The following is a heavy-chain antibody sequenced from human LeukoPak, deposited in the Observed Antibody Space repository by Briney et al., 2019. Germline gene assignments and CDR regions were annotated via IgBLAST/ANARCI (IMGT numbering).Heavy chain of an antibody. J-gene: IGHJ5*02. D-gene: IGHD3-3*01. CDR1: GGSISSGGYS. CDR2: IYHNGNT. Sequence: KTSETLSLTCAVSGGSISSGGYSWSWIRQPPGKGLEWIGYIYHNGNTYYSPSLKSRVTISVDRSKNQLSLKLSSVTAADTAVYYCARGGRFLEERWFDPWGQGTLVTVSS. V-gene: IGHV4-30-2*01. CDR3: ARGGRFLEERWFDP.